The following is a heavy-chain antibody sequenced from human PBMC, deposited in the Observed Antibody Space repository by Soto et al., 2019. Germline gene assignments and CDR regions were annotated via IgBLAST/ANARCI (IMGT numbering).Heavy chain of an antibody. V-gene: IGHV3-23*01. D-gene: IGHD1-26*01. J-gene: IGHJ4*02. Sequence: GSLRLSCAASGFTFSSYAMSWVRQAPGKGLEWVSAISGSGGSTYYADSVKGRFTISRDNSKNTLYLQMNSLRAEDTAVYYCAKDVAGSGSYYLPFDYWGQGTLVTVSS. CDR2: ISGSGGST. CDR1: GFTFSSYA. CDR3: AKDVAGSGSYYLPFDY.